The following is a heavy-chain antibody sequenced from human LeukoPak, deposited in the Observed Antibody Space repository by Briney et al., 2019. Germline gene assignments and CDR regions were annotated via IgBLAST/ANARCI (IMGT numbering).Heavy chain of an antibody. CDR2: INWNGGST. CDR1: GFTFDDYG. J-gene: IGHJ4*02. Sequence: GGSLRLSCAASGFTFDDYGMSWVRQAPGKGLEWVSGINWNGGSTGYADSVKGRFTISRDNAKNSLYLQMNSLRAEDTALYYCARDSGSDLWFGELSYYFDYWGQGTLVTVSS. V-gene: IGHV3-20*04. CDR3: ARDSGSDLWFGELSYYFDY. D-gene: IGHD3-10*01.